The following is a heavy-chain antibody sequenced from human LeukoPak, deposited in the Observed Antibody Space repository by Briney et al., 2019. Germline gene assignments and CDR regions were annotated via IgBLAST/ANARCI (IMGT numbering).Heavy chain of an antibody. CDR1: GFTFSSLW. CDR2: INQDGGTT. J-gene: IGHJ6*03. CDR3: TKDRQGPNQYHMDV. V-gene: IGHV3-7*01. Sequence: GSLRLSCAASGFTFSSLWMSWVRQAPGRGPEWVANINQDGGTTYYVASVKGRFTISRDNAKNSLSLQMSSLRAEDTAVYYCTKDRQGPNQYHMDVWGKGTTVTVSS.